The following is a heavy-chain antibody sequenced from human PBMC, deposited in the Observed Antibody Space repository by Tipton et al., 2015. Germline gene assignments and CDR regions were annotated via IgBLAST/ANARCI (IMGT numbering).Heavy chain of an antibody. V-gene: IGHV4-61*01. J-gene: IGHJ6*02. CDR1: GGSISSDNRY. D-gene: IGHD5-24*01. CDR3: ARDLEHGMDV. Sequence: LRLTCTVSGGSISSDNRYWGWIRQSPGKGLEWIGYISYSGSTHYNPSLKRRVTISLDTSKNQFSLTLNSVTAADTAVYYCARDLEHGMDVWGQGTTVTVSS. CDR2: ISYSGST.